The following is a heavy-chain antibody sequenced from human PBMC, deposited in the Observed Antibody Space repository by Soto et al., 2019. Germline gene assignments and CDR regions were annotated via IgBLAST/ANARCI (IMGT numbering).Heavy chain of an antibody. CDR2: IYYSGST. V-gene: IGHV4-39*01. J-gene: IGHJ6*02. Sequence: SETLSLTCTVSGGSISSSSYYWGWIRQPPGKGLEWIGSIYYSGSTYYNPSLKSRVTISVDTSKNQFSLKLSSVTAADTAVYYCGRRGYCTNGVCYYGRDFWGQGTTVT. D-gene: IGHD2-8*01. CDR3: GRRGYCTNGVCYYGRDF. CDR1: GGSISSSSYY.